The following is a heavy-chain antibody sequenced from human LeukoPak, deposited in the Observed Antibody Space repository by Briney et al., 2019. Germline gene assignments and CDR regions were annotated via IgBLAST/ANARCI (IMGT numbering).Heavy chain of an antibody. D-gene: IGHD4-11*01. CDR3: ARHAGATVTTWVPRRFYYYYMDV. CDR2: INHSGST. V-gene: IGHV4-34*01. CDR1: GGSFSGYY. Sequence: SETLSLTCAVYGGSFSGYYWSWIRQPPGKGLEWIGEINHSGSTNYNPSLKSRVTISVGTSKNQFSLKLSSVTAADTAVYYCARHAGATVTTWVPRRFYYYYMDVWGKGTTVTVSS. J-gene: IGHJ6*03.